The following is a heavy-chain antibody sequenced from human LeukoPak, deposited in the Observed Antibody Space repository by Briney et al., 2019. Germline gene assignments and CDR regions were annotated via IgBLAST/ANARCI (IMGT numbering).Heavy chain of an antibody. CDR3: ARATGDLAYYYYYMDV. J-gene: IGHJ6*03. D-gene: IGHD7-27*01. CDR2: IYTSGST. CDR1: GGSISSGNYY. V-gene: IGHV4-61*02. Sequence: SETLSLTCTVSGGSISSGNYYWSWIRQPAGKGLEWIGRIYTSGSTNYNPSLKSRVTISVDTSKNQFSLKLSSVTAADTAVYYCARATGDLAYYYYYMDVWGKGTTVTVSS.